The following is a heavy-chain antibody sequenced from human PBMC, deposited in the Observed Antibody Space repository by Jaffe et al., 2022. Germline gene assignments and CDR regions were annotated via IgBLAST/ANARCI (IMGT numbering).Heavy chain of an antibody. D-gene: IGHD2-8*02. J-gene: IGHJ4*02. CDR3: ARDSPDRYCTGGVCYGMFDY. CDR1: GYTFTSYA. Sequence: QVQLVQSGSELKKPGASVKVSCKASGYTFTSYAMNWVRQAPGQGLEWMGWINTNTGNPTYAQGFTGRFVFSLDTSVSTAYLQISSLKAEDTAVYYCARDSPDRYCTGGVCYGMFDYWGQGTLVTVSS. CDR2: INTNTGNP. V-gene: IGHV7-4-1*02.